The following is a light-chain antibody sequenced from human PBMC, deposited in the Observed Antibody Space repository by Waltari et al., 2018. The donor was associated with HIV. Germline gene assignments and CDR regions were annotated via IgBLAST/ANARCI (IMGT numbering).Light chain of an antibody. J-gene: IGLJ2*01. CDR3: QSYDRSLSGSV. CDR2: GNN. V-gene: IGLV1-40*01. Sequence: QSVLTQPPSVSGAPGQRVTIPCTGSSSQLGAVYDVHWYQQLPGTAPKLLIYGNNNRPSGVPDRFSGSKSGTSASLAITGLQAEDEADYYCQSYDRSLSGSVFGGGTKLTVL. CDR1: SSQLGAVYD.